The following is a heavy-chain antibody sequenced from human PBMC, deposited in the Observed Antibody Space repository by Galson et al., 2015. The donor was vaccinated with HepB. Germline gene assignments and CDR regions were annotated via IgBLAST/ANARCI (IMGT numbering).Heavy chain of an antibody. V-gene: IGHV3-74*01. CDR1: GFTFSSHW. Sequence: SLRLSCATSGFTFSSHWVHWVRQVPGKGLVWVSSISNDGSITYYADSVKGRFTISRDNAKNTLYLQMNSLRAEDTAVYYCARLLGSSTNVGYWGQGTLVTVSS. CDR2: ISNDGSIT. J-gene: IGHJ4*02. CDR3: ARLLGSSTNVGY. D-gene: IGHD3-10*01.